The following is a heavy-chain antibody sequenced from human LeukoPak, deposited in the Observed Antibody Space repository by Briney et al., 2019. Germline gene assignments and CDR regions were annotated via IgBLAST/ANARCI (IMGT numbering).Heavy chain of an antibody. CDR1: GGSFRGYY. V-gene: IGHV4-34*01. Sequence: SETLSLTCAVYGGSFRGYYWSWIRQPPGKGLEWIGEINHSGSTNYNPSLKSRVTISVDTSKNQFSLKLSSVTAADTAVYYCARGRPPLRLVWGRFYFDYWGQGTLVTVSS. CDR2: INHSGST. D-gene: IGHD5-12*01. J-gene: IGHJ4*02. CDR3: ARGRPPLRLVWGRFYFDY.